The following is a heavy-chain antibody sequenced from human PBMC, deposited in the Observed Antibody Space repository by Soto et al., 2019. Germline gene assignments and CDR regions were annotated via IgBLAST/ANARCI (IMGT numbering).Heavy chain of an antibody. D-gene: IGHD2-2*01. J-gene: IGHJ5*02. Sequence: PSETLSLTCAVYGGSFSGYYWSWIRQPPGKGLEWIGELNHSGSTNYNPSLKSRVTISVDTSKNQFSLKLSSVTAADTAVYYCARGGEYCSSTSCSKGWFDPWGQGTLVTVSS. V-gene: IGHV4-34*01. CDR3: ARGGEYCSSTSCSKGWFDP. CDR1: GGSFSGYY. CDR2: LNHSGST.